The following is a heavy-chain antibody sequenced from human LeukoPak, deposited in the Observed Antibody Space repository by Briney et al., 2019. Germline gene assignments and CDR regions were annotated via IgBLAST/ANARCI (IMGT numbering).Heavy chain of an antibody. J-gene: IGHJ4*02. V-gene: IGHV3-7*01. CDR2: IKQDGSEK. Sequence: PGGSLRLSCAASGFTFSSYWMSRVRQAPGKGLEWVANIKQDGSEKYYVDSVKGRFTISRDNAKNSLYLQMNSLRAEDTAVYYCAREGGYYYDSSGYYLDYWGQGTLVTVSS. CDR3: AREGGYYYDSSGYYLDY. CDR1: GFTFSSYW. D-gene: IGHD3-22*01.